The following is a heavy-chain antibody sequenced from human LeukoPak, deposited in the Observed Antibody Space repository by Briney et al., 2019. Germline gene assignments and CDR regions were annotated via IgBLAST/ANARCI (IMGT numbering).Heavy chain of an antibody. D-gene: IGHD6-19*01. J-gene: IGHJ4*02. V-gene: IGHV3-21*01. Sequence: PGGSLRLSCAASGFTFSSYSMNWVRQAPGKGLEWVSCISSSSSYIHYADSVKGRFTISRDNAKNSLYLQMNSLRAEDTAVYYCARAGYYSSGWYYFDYWGQGTLVTVSS. CDR2: ISSSSSYI. CDR3: ARAGYYSSGWYYFDY. CDR1: GFTFSSYS.